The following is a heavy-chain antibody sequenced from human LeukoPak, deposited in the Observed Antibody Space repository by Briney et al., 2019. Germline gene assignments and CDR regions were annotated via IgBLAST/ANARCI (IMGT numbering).Heavy chain of an antibody. CDR1: GYTFTSYD. D-gene: IGHD2-8*02. CDR2: MSPNSGNT. V-gene: IGHV1-8*01. J-gene: IGHJ1*01. Sequence: ASVKVSCKASGYTFTSYDINWVRQATGQGLEWMGWMSPNSGNTGYAQKFQGRVTITRNTSISTAYMELSTLRSEDTAVYYCVRGPGDFQHWGQGTLVTVSS. CDR3: VRGPGDFQH.